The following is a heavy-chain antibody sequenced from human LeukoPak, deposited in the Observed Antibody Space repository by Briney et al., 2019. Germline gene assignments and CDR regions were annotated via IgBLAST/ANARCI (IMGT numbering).Heavy chain of an antibody. CDR3: ARGAYSYGLEYYFDY. V-gene: IGHV3-30-3*01. CDR2: ISHDGSDK. D-gene: IGHD5-18*01. Sequence: GGSLRLSCAASGFTFNIYALHWVRQAPGKGLEWMAIISHDGSDKSYADSVKGRFSNSRDDSKNTLYLQMSSLRTEDTAVYYCARGAYSYGLEYYFDYWGQGTLVTVSS. CDR1: GFTFNIYA. J-gene: IGHJ4*02.